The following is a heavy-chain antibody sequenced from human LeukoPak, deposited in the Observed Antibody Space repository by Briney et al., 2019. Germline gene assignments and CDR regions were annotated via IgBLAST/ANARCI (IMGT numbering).Heavy chain of an antibody. J-gene: IGHJ5*02. V-gene: IGHV1-8*03. CDR2: MNPNSGNT. Sequence: ASVKVSCKASGGTFSSYAISWVRQAPGQGLEWMGWMNPNSGNTGYAQKFQGRVTITRNTSISTAYMELSSLRSEDTAVYYCARGGNWFDPWGQGTLVTVSS. CDR1: GGTFSSYA. CDR3: ARGGNWFDP.